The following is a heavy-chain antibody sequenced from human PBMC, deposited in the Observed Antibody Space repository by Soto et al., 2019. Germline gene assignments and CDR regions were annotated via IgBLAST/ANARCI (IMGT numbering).Heavy chain of an antibody. J-gene: IGHJ4*02. CDR3: GKALEAQKNPYYFDF. CDR1: GFIFNNYA. V-gene: IGHV3-23*01. Sequence: GGSLRLSCAASGFIFNNYAINWVRQTPGKGLEWVSVVSGSGASTYYADSVKGRFTVSRDNSKNTLYLQMTSLRAEDTAVYYCGKALEAQKNPYYFDFGGKGTLVTVPS. CDR2: VSGSGAST.